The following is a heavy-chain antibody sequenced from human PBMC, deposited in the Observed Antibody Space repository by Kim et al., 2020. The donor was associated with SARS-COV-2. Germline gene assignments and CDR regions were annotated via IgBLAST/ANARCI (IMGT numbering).Heavy chain of an antibody. D-gene: IGHD3-22*01. V-gene: IGHV3-23*01. CDR3: ANLAFDTSGYYFDY. CDR2: VSGGGDSA. J-gene: IGHJ4*02. CDR1: GFTVNSYG. Sequence: GGSLRLSCAASGFTVNSYGMSWVRQAPGKGLEWVSSVSGGGDSAYYADSVKGRFTISRDNSKNTLYLQMNSLRVEDAAVYYCANLAFDTSGYYFDYWGRG.